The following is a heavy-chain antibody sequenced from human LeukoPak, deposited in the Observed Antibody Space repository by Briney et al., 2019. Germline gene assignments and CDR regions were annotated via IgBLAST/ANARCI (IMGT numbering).Heavy chain of an antibody. D-gene: IGHD3-10*01. CDR3: ARGHYYTSGSFDY. Sequence: PSETLSLTCTVSGGSISGHYWTWVRQPPGKGLEWIGYIHYGGSTNYNPSLKSRVTISVDTSKNQFSLKLSSVAAADTAVYYCARGHYYTSGSFDYWGQGTLVTVSS. CDR1: GGSISGHY. J-gene: IGHJ4*02. CDR2: IHYGGST. V-gene: IGHV4-59*11.